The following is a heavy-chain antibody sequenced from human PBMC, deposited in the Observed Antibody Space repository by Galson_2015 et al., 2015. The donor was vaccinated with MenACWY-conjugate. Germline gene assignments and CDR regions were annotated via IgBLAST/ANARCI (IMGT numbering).Heavy chain of an antibody. CDR3: VRGLLGGNSRAVYLDY. V-gene: IGHV3-74*01. D-gene: IGHD1-26*01. CDR1: GFTFDNNW. Sequence: SLRLSCAASGFTFDNNWMHWVRQAPGKGLVWVSRLNENGRSTSYADSVKGRFTISRDNAKNTVYLQMNSLRVEDTAVYYCVRGLLGGNSRAVYLDYWGQGTLVTVSS. J-gene: IGHJ4*02. CDR2: LNENGRST.